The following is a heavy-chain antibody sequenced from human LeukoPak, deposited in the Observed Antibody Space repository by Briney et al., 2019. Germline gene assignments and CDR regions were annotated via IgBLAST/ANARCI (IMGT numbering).Heavy chain of an antibody. CDR1: GFTFSSFD. CDR3: ARDSILWWCYDY. V-gene: IGHV3-48*04. Sequence: PGGSLRLSCAASGFTFSSFDMNWVRQAPGKGLEWVSFISSSSSTIYYADSVKGRFTISRDNAKNSLFLQMNSLRADDTAVYYCARDSILWWCYDYWGQGTLVTVSS. J-gene: IGHJ4*02. CDR2: ISSSSSTI. D-gene: IGHD2-21*01.